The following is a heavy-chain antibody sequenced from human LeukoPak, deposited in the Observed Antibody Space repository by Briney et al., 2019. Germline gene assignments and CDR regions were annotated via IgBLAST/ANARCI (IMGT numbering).Heavy chain of an antibody. Sequence: GESLKISCKGSGYSFTKYWIGWARQMPGKGLEWMGIIFPGDSDTRYGPSFQGQVTISADKSIGTAYLQWSSLQASDTAMYYCARQRGTYSDYDQLYWGQGTLVTVSS. J-gene: IGHJ4*02. D-gene: IGHD5-12*01. CDR3: ARQRGTYSDYDQLY. CDR1: GYSFTKYW. CDR2: IFPGDSDT. V-gene: IGHV5-51*01.